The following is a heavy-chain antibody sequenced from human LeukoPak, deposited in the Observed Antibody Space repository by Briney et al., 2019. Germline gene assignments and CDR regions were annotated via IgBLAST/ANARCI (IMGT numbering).Heavy chain of an antibody. CDR1: GFPFVEYT. CDR3: TLSGAG. CDR2: IKSKDDGGTT. J-gene: IGHJ1*01. D-gene: IGHD3-10*01. V-gene: IGHV3-49*04. Sequence: GGSLRLSCTTYGFPFVEYTIGWVRQAPGKGLEWVSYIKSKDDGGTTNYAASVKGRFSISRDDSKGIAYLQLNSLKTEDTAVYYCTLSGAGWGQGTLVTVSS.